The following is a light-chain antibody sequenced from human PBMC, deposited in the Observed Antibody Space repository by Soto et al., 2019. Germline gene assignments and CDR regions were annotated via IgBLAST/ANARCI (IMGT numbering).Light chain of an antibody. V-gene: IGKV3-15*01. CDR3: QQFNNWPWT. CDR1: QSISSN. Sequence: EIVMTQSPVTLTVSPGERATLYCRASQSISSNLAWHQQKPGQAPRLLIYGASTRATGIPDRFCGSGSGTEFTLTISSLQSEDLAVYYCQQFNNWPWTFGQGTKVEI. CDR2: GAS. J-gene: IGKJ1*01.